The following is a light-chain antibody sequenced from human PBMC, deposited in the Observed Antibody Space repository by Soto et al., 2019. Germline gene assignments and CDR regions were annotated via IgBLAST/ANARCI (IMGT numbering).Light chain of an antibody. CDR3: SSYISRSRV. Sequence: QSALTQPASVSGSPAQSITISCTGTSSDVGGYTYVSWYQQHPGKAPKLMIYEISNRPSAVTNRFSGSKSGKTASLPISGLQAEDEADYYCSSYISRSRVFGTGTKVTVL. CDR1: SSDVGGYTY. CDR2: EIS. V-gene: IGLV2-14*01. J-gene: IGLJ1*01.